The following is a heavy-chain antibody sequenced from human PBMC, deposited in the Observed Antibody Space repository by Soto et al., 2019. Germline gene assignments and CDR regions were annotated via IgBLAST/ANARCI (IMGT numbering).Heavy chain of an antibody. CDR1: GGSFSGYY. V-gene: IGHV4-34*01. CDR3: AGGAYSSSWYWFDP. CDR2: INHSGST. D-gene: IGHD6-13*01. Sequence: SETLSLTCAVYGGSFSGYYWSWIRQPPGKGLEWIGEINHSGSTNYNPSLRSRVTISVDTSKNQFSLKLGSVTAADTAVYYCAGGAYSSSWYWFDPWGQGTLVTVSS. J-gene: IGHJ5*02.